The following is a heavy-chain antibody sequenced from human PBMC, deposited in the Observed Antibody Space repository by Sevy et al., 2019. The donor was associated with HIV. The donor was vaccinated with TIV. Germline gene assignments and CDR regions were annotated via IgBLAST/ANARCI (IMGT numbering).Heavy chain of an antibody. Sequence: ASVKVSCKSSGYTFTAYHMHWMRQAPGQGLEWMGWVYPNSGDIEYAQKFQGRVTMTTDTSINTVYMELSGLRSDDTAMYHCSRETWYFANWGQGTLVTVSS. CDR2: VYPNSGDI. CDR1: GYTFTAYH. D-gene: IGHD6-13*01. CDR3: SRETWYFAN. V-gene: IGHV1-2*02. J-gene: IGHJ4*02.